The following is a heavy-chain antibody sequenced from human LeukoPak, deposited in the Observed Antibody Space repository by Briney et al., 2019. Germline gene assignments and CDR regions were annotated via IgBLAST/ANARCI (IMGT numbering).Heavy chain of an antibody. CDR1: GGSISSYY. CDR2: IYTSGST. D-gene: IGHD6-13*01. V-gene: IGHV4-4*07. J-gene: IGHJ5*02. CDR3: ARAPSSSWLNWFDP. Sequence: SETLSLTCTVSGGSISSYYWSWIRQPAGKGLEWIGRIYTSGSTNYNPSLKSRVTMSVDTSKNQFSLKLSSVTAADTAVYYRARAPSSSWLNWFDPWGQGTLVTVSS.